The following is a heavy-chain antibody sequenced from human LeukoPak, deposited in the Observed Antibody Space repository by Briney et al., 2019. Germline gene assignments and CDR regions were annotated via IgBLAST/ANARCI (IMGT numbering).Heavy chain of an antibody. V-gene: IGHV3-21*01. J-gene: IGHJ5*02. Sequence: GGSLRLSCAASGFTFSTYGMSWVRQAPGKGLEWVSSISSSSSYIYYADSVKGRFTISRDNAKNSLYPQMNSLRAEDTAVYYCARDRGLAVAGYNWFDPWGQGTLVTVSS. D-gene: IGHD6-19*01. CDR3: ARDRGLAVAGYNWFDP. CDR2: ISSSSSYI. CDR1: GFTFSTYG.